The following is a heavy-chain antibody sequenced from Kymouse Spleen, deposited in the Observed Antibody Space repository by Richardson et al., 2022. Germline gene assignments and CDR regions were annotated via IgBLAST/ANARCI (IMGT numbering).Heavy chain of an antibody. V-gene: IGHV3-33*01. CDR1: GFTFSSYG. CDR3: ARRGNWNVFDY. CDR2: IWYDGSNK. D-gene: IGHD1-1*01,IGHD1-20*01,IGHD1-7*01. J-gene: IGHJ4*02. Sequence: QVQLVESGGGVVQPGRSLRLSCAASGFTFSSYGMHWVRQAPGKGLEWVAVIWYDGSNKYYADSVKGRFTISRDNSKNTLYLQMNSLRAEDTAVYYCARRGNWNVFDYWGQGTLVTVSS.